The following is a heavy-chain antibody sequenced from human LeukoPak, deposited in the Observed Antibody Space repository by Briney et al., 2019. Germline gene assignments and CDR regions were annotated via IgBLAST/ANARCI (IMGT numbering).Heavy chain of an antibody. Sequence: ASVKVSCKASGGTFSSYAISWVRQAPGQGLEWMGRIIPILGIANYAQKFQGRVTITADKSTSTAYMEPSSLRSEDTAVYYCARDLRGYYDILTGYPRGAFDIWGQGTMVTVSS. V-gene: IGHV1-69*04. J-gene: IGHJ3*02. CDR2: IIPILGIA. CDR3: ARDLRGYYDILTGYPRGAFDI. CDR1: GGTFSSYA. D-gene: IGHD3-9*01.